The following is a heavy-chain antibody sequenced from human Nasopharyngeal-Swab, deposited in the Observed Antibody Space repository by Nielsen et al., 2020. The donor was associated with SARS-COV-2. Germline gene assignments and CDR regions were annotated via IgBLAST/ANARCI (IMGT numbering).Heavy chain of an antibody. J-gene: IGHJ4*02. Sequence: LKISCAASGFTFSSYTMNWVRQAPGKGLEWVSSISPTSDYIYYAESVKGRFTFSRDNAKNSLFLQMNSLRAEDTAVYYCARVSLNTVDYWGQGTLVSVSS. CDR3: ARVSLNTVDY. CDR1: GFTFSSYT. V-gene: IGHV3-21*01. D-gene: IGHD2-2*02. CDR2: ISPTSDYI.